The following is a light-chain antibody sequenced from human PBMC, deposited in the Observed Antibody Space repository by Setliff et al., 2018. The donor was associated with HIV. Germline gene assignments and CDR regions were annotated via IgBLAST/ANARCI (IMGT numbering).Light chain of an antibody. CDR2: AVS. J-gene: IGLJ1*01. V-gene: IGLV2-14*03. CDR1: SSDGGGYNY. Sequence: QSALAQPASVSGSPGQSITISCTGSSSDGGGYNYVSWYQQHPGKAPKLMIYAVSNRPSGVSNRFSGSKSGNTASLTISGLQAEDEADYYCSSYTSSTPLYVFGTGTKVTVL. CDR3: SSYTSSTPLYV.